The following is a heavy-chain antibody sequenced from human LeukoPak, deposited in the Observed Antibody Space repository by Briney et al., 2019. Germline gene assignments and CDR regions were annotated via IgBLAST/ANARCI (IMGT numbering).Heavy chain of an antibody. CDR3: AMDYYDSSGYYLVNY. Sequence: SETLSLTCTVSGGSSSSSSYYWGWIRQPPGKGLEWIGSIYYSGSTYYNPSLKSRVTISVDTSKNQFSLKLSSVTAADTAVYYCAMDYYDSSGYYLVNYWGQGTLVTVSS. D-gene: IGHD3-22*01. CDR2: IYYSGST. CDR1: GGSSSSSSYY. V-gene: IGHV4-39*01. J-gene: IGHJ4*02.